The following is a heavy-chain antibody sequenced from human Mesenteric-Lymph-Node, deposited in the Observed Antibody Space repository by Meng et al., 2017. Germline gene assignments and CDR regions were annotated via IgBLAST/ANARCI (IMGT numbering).Heavy chain of an antibody. J-gene: IGHJ4*02. Sequence: EVQRVESGGGLGQPGGALRLSCAASGCTFGSYALIWVRQAPGKGLEWVSTISGSGGSTYYADSVKGRFTISRDNSKNTLYLQMNSLRAEDTAVYYCAKPPADGYNYVDYWGQGTLVTVSS. V-gene: IGHV3-23*04. D-gene: IGHD5-24*01. CDR3: AKPPADGYNYVDY. CDR2: ISGSGGST. CDR1: GCTFGSYA.